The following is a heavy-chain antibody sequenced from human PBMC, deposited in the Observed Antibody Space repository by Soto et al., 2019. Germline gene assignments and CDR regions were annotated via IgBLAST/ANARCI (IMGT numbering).Heavy chain of an antibody. CDR2: IYYSGST. CDR1: GGSVSSGTYY. V-gene: IGHV4-61*01. J-gene: IGHJ6*02. Sequence: PSETLSLTCTVSGGSVSSGTYYWSWIRQPPGKGLEWIAYIYYSGSTNYNPSLKSRVTISVDTSKNTLYLQMNSLRAEDTAVYYCARDHGDYENNYYYYYGMDVWGQGTTVTVSS. D-gene: IGHD4-17*01. CDR3: ARDHGDYENNYYYYYGMDV.